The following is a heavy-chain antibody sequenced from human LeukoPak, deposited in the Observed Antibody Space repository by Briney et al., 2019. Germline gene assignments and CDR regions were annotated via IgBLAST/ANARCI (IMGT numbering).Heavy chain of an antibody. J-gene: IGHJ4*02. V-gene: IGHV3-33*06. CDR2: IWYDGNKQ. D-gene: IGHD3-22*01. Sequence: PGGSLRLSCAASGFTFSSYGMHWVRQAPGKGLEWVAVIWYDGNKQYYTDSVRGRFTISRDNSKNTLYLNMNSLRAEDTAVYYCAKPGSVGMIANSLDYWGQGTLVTVSS. CDR3: AKPGSVGMIANSLDY. CDR1: GFTFSSYG.